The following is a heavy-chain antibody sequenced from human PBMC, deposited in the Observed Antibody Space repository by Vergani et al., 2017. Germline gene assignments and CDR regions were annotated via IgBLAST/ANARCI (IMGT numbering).Heavy chain of an antibody. D-gene: IGHD4-11*01. Sequence: EVQLVESGGGLVQPGGSLRLSCAASGFTFSSYEMNWVRQAPGKGLEWVSYISSSGSTIYYADSVKGRFTISRDNAKNSLYLQMNSLRAEDTAVYYCARDLATVTPFDYWGQGTLVTVSS. J-gene: IGHJ4*02. V-gene: IGHV3-48*03. CDR3: ARDLATVTPFDY. CDR2: ISSSGSTI. CDR1: GFTFSSYE.